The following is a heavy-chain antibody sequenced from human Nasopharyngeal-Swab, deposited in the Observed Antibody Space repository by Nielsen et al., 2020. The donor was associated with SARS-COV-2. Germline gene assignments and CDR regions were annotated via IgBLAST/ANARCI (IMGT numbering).Heavy chain of an antibody. CDR3: AITGSGSYYSNWFDP. D-gene: IGHD3-10*01. J-gene: IGHJ5*02. CDR2: IYPGDSDT. V-gene: IGHV5-51*01. Sequence: GGSLRLSCKGSGYSFTNYWIGWVRQMPGKGLEWMGIIYPGDSDTRYSPSFQGQVTISADKSISTAYLQWSSLKASDTAMYYCAITGSGSYYSNWFDPWGQGTLVTVSS. CDR1: GYSFTNYW.